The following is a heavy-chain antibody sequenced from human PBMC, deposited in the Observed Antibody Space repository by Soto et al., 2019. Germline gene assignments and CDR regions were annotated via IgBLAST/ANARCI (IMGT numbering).Heavy chain of an antibody. V-gene: IGHV4-61*01. Sequence: KPSETLSLTCTVSGGSVSSGSYYWSWIRQPPGKGLEWIGYIYYSGSTNYNPSLKSRVTISVDTSKNQFSLKLSSATAADTAVYYCAREQEDTMVRGVTPNSTGEYGMDVWGQGTTVTVSS. J-gene: IGHJ6*02. CDR3: AREQEDTMVRGVTPNSTGEYGMDV. CDR2: IYYSGST. D-gene: IGHD3-10*01. CDR1: GGSVSSGSYY.